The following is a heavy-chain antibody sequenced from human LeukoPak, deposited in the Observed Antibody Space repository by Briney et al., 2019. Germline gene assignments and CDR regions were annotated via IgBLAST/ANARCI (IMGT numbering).Heavy chain of an antibody. D-gene: IGHD6-13*01. V-gene: IGHV3-21*01. Sequence: GGSLRLSCAASGFTFSSYWMSWVRQAPGKGLEWVSSISNNSSSIYYADSVKGRLTISRDNAKNSLYLQMNSLRAEDTAVYYCARRRSSWENYYYMDVWGKGTTVTVSS. J-gene: IGHJ6*03. CDR3: ARRRSSWENYYYMDV. CDR1: GFTFSSYW. CDR2: ISNNSSSI.